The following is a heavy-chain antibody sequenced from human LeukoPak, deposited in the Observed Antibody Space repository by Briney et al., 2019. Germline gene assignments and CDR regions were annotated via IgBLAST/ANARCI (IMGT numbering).Heavy chain of an antibody. Sequence: SETLSLTCRVSGASISGGTYYWGWIRQPPGKGLEWIGSIYYTGSTYDNPSLKSRVTISVDTSKNQFSLKLSSVTAADTAVYYCARRGGSGRAFDYWGQGTLVTVSS. J-gene: IGHJ4*02. D-gene: IGHD1-26*01. CDR3: ARRGGSGRAFDY. CDR1: GASISGGTYY. CDR2: IYYTGST. V-gene: IGHV4-39*01.